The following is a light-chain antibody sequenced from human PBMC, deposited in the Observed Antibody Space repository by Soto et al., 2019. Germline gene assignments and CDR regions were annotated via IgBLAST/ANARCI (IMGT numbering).Light chain of an antibody. V-gene: IGKV3-20*01. Sequence: EIVLTQSPSTLSLSPGERATLSCRASQSVNSNYLAWHQQKPGQAPRLLIYGVSSRATGIPDRFSGSGSGTDFTLTISRLEPEDFAVYYCQQYGNSGVTFGPGTKVDI. CDR2: GVS. CDR3: QQYGNSGVT. CDR1: QSVNSNY. J-gene: IGKJ3*01.